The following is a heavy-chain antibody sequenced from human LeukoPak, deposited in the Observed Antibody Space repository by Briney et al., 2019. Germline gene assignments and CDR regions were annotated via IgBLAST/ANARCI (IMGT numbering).Heavy chain of an antibody. V-gene: IGHV3-30*04. Sequence: PGGSLRLSCAASGFTFGTYAMHWVRQAPGKGLEWLAIISSDENTQYYADSVKGRFTTSRDNTKNTVYLQMSSLRAEDTAVYYCSPGFAFDVWGQGTMVTVSS. CDR3: SPGFAFDV. J-gene: IGHJ3*01. D-gene: IGHD2-15*01. CDR2: ISSDENTQ. CDR1: GFTFGTYA.